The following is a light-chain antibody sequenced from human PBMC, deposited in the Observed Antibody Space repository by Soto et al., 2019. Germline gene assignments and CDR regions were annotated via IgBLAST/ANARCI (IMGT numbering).Light chain of an antibody. CDR3: QHYDSVLTWT. J-gene: IGKJ1*01. CDR1: QDISNN. CDR2: DVS. V-gene: IGKV1-33*01. Sequence: DIQMTQSPPSLSGFVGDRVSITCQSSQDISNNLNWYQQKPGEAPKLLISDVSNLETGVPSRFSGSGSGTDFTFTISSLQPEDIATYYCQHYDSVLTWTFGQGTKVDIK.